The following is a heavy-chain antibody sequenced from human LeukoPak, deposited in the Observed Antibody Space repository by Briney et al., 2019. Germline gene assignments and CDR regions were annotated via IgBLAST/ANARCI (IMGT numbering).Heavy chain of an antibody. D-gene: IGHD6-6*01. CDR2: IYYSGST. CDR3: ARVRVAARPDDAFDI. V-gene: IGHV4-31*03. J-gene: IGHJ3*02. CDR1: GGSISSGGYY. Sequence: SETLSLTCTVSGGSISSGGYYWSWIRQHPGKGLEWIGYIYYSGSTYYNPSLKSRVAISVDTSKNQFSLKLSSVTAADTAVYYCARVRVAARPDDAFDIWGQGTMVTVSS.